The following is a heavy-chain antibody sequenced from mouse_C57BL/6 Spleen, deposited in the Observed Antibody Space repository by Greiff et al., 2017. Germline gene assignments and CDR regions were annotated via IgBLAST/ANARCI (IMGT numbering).Heavy chain of an antibody. V-gene: IGHV1-82*01. CDR1: GYAFSSSW. J-gene: IGHJ3*01. Sequence: VQLQQSGPELVKPGASVKISCKASGYAFSSSWMNWVKQRPGKGLEWIGRIYPGDGDTNYNGKFKGKATLTADKSSSTAYMQLSSLTSEDSAVYFCARSGDGYSAWFAYWGQGTLVTVSA. D-gene: IGHD2-3*01. CDR2: IYPGDGDT. CDR3: ARSGDGYSAWFAY.